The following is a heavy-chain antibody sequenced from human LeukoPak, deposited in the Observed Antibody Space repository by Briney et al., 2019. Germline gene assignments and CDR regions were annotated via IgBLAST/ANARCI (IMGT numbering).Heavy chain of an antibody. V-gene: IGHV1-8*01. CDR3: ARGRRAAAGYGY. D-gene: IGHD6-13*01. J-gene: IGHJ4*02. Sequence: ASVKVSCKASGYTFTSYDISWVRQATGQGLEWMGWMNPNSGNTGYAQKFQGRVTMTRNTSISTAYMELSSLRSEDTAVYYCARGRRAAAGYGYWGQGTLVTVSS. CDR1: GYTFTSYD. CDR2: MNPNSGNT.